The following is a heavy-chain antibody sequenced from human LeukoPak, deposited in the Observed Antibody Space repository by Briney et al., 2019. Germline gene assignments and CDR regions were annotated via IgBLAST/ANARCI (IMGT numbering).Heavy chain of an antibody. CDR3: AGRHCSGGGCYFAGADPFDY. CDR1: GFTVSSTY. Sequence: GGYLRLYCAASGFTVSSTYMSWVRQAPGKGLEWVSVIYSGGNIYYIESVKGRFTISRDTSKNTLYLQMNSLRAEDTAVYFCAGRHCSGGGCYFAGADPFDYWGQGTLVTVSS. D-gene: IGHD2-15*01. V-gene: IGHV3-53*01. J-gene: IGHJ4*02. CDR2: IYSGGNI.